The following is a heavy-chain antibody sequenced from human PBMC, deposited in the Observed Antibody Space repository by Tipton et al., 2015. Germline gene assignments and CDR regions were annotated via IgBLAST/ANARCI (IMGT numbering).Heavy chain of an antibody. J-gene: IGHJ4*02. CDR2: IHNNGST. V-gene: IGHV4-61*01. CDR3: ARAGAYYGWVSYYNMGAFDY. CDR1: GGSVSSGTNS. Sequence: TLSLTCTVSGGSVSSGTNSWNWIRQPPGKGLEWIAYIHNNGSTNCNPSLKSRVTISRDTSKNQFSLRLNSVTAADTAVYYCARAGAYYGWVSYYNMGAFDYWGQGALVTVSS. D-gene: IGHD3-10*01.